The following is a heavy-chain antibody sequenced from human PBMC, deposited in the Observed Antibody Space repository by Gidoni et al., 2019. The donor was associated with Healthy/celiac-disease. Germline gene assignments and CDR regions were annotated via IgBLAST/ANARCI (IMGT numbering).Heavy chain of an antibody. J-gene: IGHJ6*02. CDR3: ARYNGGRDSYYYDGIDF. Sequence: QGTLVVSGGGAVHPGRSMRLSCAARGSTVSGQAMHWVRQAPGKGLEWVAVISYDGSNNYNAAPVKRRFTISIDNSKHSLHLQRNSLRADATALYYWARYNGGRDSYYYDGIDFWGQGTTVTVSS. V-gene: IGHV3-30-3*01. D-gene: IGHD1-20*01. CDR1: GSTVSGQA. CDR2: ISYDGSNN.